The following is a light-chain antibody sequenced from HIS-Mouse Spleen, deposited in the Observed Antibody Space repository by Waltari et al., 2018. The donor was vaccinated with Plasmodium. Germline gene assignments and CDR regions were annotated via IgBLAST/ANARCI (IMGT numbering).Light chain of an antibody. J-gene: IGLJ3*02. Sequence: SYELTQPPPVSVSPGQTASITRPGDKLGDKYPCWYQQIPERFSGSNSGNTATLTISGTQAMDEADYYCQAWDSSTWVFGGGTKLTVL. CDR3: QAWDSSTWV. CDR1: KLGDKY. V-gene: IGLV3-1*01.